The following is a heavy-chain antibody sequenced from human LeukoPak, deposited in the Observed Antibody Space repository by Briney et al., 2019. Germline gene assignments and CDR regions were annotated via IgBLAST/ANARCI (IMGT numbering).Heavy chain of an antibody. V-gene: IGHV4-61*01. J-gene: IGHJ4*02. CDR1: GGSVSSRSYY. CDR3: ARGRSESYSDDY. CDR2: IYYSGST. D-gene: IGHD1-26*01. Sequence: PSETLPLTCSVSGGSVSSRSYYWSWIRQPPGKGLEWIGYIYYSGSTNYNPSLKSRVTISVDTSKNQFSLKVRSVTAADTAVYYCARGRSESYSDDYWGQGTLVTVSS.